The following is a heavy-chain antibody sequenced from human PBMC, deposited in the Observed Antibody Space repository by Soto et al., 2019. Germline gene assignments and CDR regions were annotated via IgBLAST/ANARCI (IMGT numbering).Heavy chain of an antibody. CDR1: GYTFRSYG. J-gene: IGHJ4*02. Sequence: GASVKVSCKTSGYTFRSYGVNWVRQAPGQGLEWVGWISCFKGNTNYAQSLHGRVSMTTDTSTRTVYMELTSLRSDDTAVYYCARDWDELHSNSRGRTYSNYWGQGTLVTVSS. CDR3: ARDWDELHSNSRGRTYSNY. D-gene: IGHD3-22*01. CDR2: ISCFKGNT. V-gene: IGHV1-18*04.